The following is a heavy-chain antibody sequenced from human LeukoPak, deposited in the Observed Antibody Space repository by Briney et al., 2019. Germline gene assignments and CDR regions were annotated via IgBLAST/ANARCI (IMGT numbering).Heavy chain of an antibody. V-gene: IGHV4-34*01. CDR1: GGSFSGYY. CDR2: IYYSGST. Sequence: PSETLSLTCAVYGGSFSGYYWSWIRQPPGKGLEWIGSIYYSGSTYYNPSLKSRVTISVDTSKNQFSLKLSSVTAADTAVYYCARFGGYYYDSSGYLITPAQIDYWGQGTLVTVSS. D-gene: IGHD3-22*01. J-gene: IGHJ4*02. CDR3: ARFGGYYYDSSGYLITPAQIDY.